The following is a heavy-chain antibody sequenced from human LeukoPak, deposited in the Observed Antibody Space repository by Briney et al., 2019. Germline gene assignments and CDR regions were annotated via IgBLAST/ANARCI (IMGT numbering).Heavy chain of an antibody. CDR3: ARVSQRVHYPFDY. D-gene: IGHD3-10*01. Sequence: PGGSLRLSCGASGFTCGSYSMNWVRQAPGKGLEWVSSISSSSSYIYYADSVKGRFTISRDNAKNSLCLQMNSLRAEDTAVYYCARVSQRVHYPFDYWGQGTLVSVSS. CDR1: GFTCGSYS. V-gene: IGHV3-21*01. J-gene: IGHJ4*02. CDR2: ISSSSSYI.